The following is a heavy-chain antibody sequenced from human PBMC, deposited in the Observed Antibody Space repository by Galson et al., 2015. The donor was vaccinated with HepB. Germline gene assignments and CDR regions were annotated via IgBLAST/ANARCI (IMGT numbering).Heavy chain of an antibody. V-gene: IGHV4-39*01. CDR3: ARRGYCSGGSCSPTYWYFDL. CDR2: IYYSGST. Sequence: ETLSLTCTVSGGSISSSSYYWGWIRQPPGKGLEWIGSIYYSGSTYYNPSLKSRVTISVDTSKNQFSLKLSSVTAVDTAVYYCARRGYCSGGSCSPTYWYFDLWGRGTLVTVSS. D-gene: IGHD2-15*01. CDR1: GGSISSSSYY. J-gene: IGHJ2*01.